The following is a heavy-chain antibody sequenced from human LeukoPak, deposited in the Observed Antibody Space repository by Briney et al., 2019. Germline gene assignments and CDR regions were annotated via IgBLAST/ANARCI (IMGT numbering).Heavy chain of an antibody. D-gene: IGHD5-24*01. CDR2: IYTSGST. Sequence: TLSLTCTVSGGSISSGSYYWSWIRQPAGKGLEWIGRIYTSGSTNYNPSLKSRVTISVDTSKNQVSLKLSSVTAADTAMYYCARKDGDGWGQGTLVTVSS. CDR3: ARKDGDG. V-gene: IGHV4-61*02. J-gene: IGHJ4*02. CDR1: GGSISSGSYY.